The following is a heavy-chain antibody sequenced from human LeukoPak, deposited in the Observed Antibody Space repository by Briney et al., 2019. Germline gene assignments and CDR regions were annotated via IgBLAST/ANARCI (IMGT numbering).Heavy chain of an antibody. CDR2: IYYSGST. J-gene: IGHJ4*02. CDR1: GGSISSSSYY. CDR3: ARAADGDYPYYFDY. V-gene: IGHV4-39*07. D-gene: IGHD4-17*01. Sequence: PSETLSLTCTVSGGSISSSSYYWGWIRQPPGKGLEWIGSIYYSGSTYYNPPLKSRVTISVDTSKNQFSLKLSSVTAADTAVYYCARAADGDYPYYFDYWGQGTLVTVSS.